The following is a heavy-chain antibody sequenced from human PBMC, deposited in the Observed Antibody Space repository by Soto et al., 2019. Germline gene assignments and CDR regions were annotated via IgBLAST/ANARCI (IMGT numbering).Heavy chain of an antibody. D-gene: IGHD5-12*01. CDR3: AREKGYLSGPKTFDS. CDR2: IYDSGSS. CDR1: GGSVSSGDYF. Sequence: PSETLSLTCTVSGGSVSSGDYFWSWIRQPPGKGLEWIGYIYDSGSSYYNPSLKSRVTMSVDTSKNQFSLKLRSVTAADTAMYYCAREKGYLSGPKTFDSWGQATLVTVSS. V-gene: IGHV4-30-4*01. J-gene: IGHJ4*02.